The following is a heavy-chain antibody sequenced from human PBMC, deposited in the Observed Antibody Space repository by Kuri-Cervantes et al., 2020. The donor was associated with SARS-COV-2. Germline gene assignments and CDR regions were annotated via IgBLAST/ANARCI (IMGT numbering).Heavy chain of an antibody. CDR1: GFTFSSYW. V-gene: IGHV3-74*01. D-gene: IGHD6-19*01. Sequence: GGSLRLSCAASGFTFSSYWMHWVRQAPGKGLVWVSRINSDGSSTSYANSVMGRFTISRDNAKNTLYLQMNSLRAEDTAVYCCARVKQWRERTAFNIRGQGTMVTVSS. CDR3: ARVKQWRERTAFNI. J-gene: IGHJ3*02. CDR2: INSDGSST.